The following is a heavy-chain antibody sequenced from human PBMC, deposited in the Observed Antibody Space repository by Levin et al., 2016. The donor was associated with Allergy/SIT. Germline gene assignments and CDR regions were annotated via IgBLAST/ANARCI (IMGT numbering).Heavy chain of an antibody. CDR3: ARVALEWSNYYYYGMDV. V-gene: IGHV3-11*05. Sequence: WIRQPPGKGLEWVSYISSSSSYTNYADSVKGRFTISRDNAKNSLYLQMNSLRAEDTAVYYCARVALEWSNYYYYGMDVWGQGTTVTVSS. J-gene: IGHJ6*02. D-gene: IGHD3-3*01. CDR2: ISSSSSYT.